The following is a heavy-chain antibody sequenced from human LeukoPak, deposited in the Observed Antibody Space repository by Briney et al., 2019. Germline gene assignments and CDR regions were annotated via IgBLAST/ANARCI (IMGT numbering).Heavy chain of an antibody. V-gene: IGHV3-30-3*01. CDR2: ISYDGSNK. CDR1: GFTFSSYA. CDR3: ARGPHHADYYYYGMDV. J-gene: IGHJ6*02. Sequence: PGRSLRLSCAASGFTFSSYAMHWVRQAPGKGLEWVAVISYDGSNKYYADSVKGRFTISRDNSKNTLYLQMNSLRAEDTAVYCCARGPHHADYYYYGMDVWGQGTTVTVSS.